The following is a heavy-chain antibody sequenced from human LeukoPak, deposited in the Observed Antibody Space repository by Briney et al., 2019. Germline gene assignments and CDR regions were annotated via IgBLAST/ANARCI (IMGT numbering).Heavy chain of an antibody. V-gene: IGHV1-69*13. CDR1: GGTFSSYA. CDR2: IIPIFGTA. D-gene: IGHD2-2*01. J-gene: IGHJ4*02. Sequence: ASVKVSCKASGGTFSSYAISWVRQAPGQGLEWMGGIIPIFGTANYAQKFQGRVTITADESTSTAYMELSSLRSEDTAVYYCARLGYCSSTSCSPEYWGQGPLVTVSS. CDR3: ARLGYCSSTSCSPEY.